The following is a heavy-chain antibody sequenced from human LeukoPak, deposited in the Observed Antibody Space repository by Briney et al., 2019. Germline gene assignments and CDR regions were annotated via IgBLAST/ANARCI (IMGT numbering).Heavy chain of an antibody. V-gene: IGHV4-59*01. CDR2: IYYSGST. J-gene: IGHJ6*02. Sequence: SETLSLTCTVSGGSISSYYWSWIRQPPGKGLEWIGYIYYSGSTNYNPSLKSRVTISVDTSKNQFSLKLSSVTAADTAVYYCARGLLSPYYYYGMDVWGQGTTVTVSS. D-gene: IGHD3-9*01. CDR1: GGSISSYY. CDR3: ARGLLSPYYYYGMDV.